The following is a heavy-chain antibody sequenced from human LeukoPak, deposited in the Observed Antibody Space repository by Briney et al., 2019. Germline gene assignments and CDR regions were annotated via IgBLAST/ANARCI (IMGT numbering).Heavy chain of an antibody. V-gene: IGHV3-23*01. CDR2: ITGSGGST. CDR1: GFTFSNYG. D-gene: IGHD3-3*01. J-gene: IGHJ6*03. CDR3: ARVDGDYYYMDV. Sequence: GGSLRLSCAASGFTFSNYGLSWVRQAPGKGLEWVSGITGSGGSTYYADSVKGRFTISRDNAKNSLYLQMNSLRAEDTAVYYCARVDGDYYYMDVWGKGTTVTVSS.